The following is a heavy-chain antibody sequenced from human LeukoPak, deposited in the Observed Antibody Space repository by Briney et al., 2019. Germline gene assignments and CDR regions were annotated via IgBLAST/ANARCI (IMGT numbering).Heavy chain of an antibody. Sequence: GGSLRLSCAASGFTFSSYGVNWVRQAPGKGLEWVSGISGSGGTTYYADSVKGRFTISRDNSKNSLSLQVSSLRAEDTAVYYCAKTNGYYSDWGQGTLVTVSS. CDR3: AKTNGYYSD. D-gene: IGHD3-22*01. J-gene: IGHJ4*02. CDR1: GFTFSSYG. V-gene: IGHV3-23*01. CDR2: ISGSGGTT.